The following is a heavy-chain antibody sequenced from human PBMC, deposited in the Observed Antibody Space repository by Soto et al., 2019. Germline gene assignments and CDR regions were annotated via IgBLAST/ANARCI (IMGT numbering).Heavy chain of an antibody. CDR2: IYYSGIT. Sequence: SETLSLTCTVSGVSISNSSYYWGWIRRPPGKGLEWIGTIYYSGITYYNPSLKSRVTISVDTSKNQFSLKLSSVTAADTAVYYCAREVVVVPAAIGDRLVYGMDVWGQGTTVTVSS. CDR3: AREVVVVPAAIGDRLVYGMDV. CDR1: GVSISNSSYY. J-gene: IGHJ6*02. V-gene: IGHV4-39*07. D-gene: IGHD2-2*02.